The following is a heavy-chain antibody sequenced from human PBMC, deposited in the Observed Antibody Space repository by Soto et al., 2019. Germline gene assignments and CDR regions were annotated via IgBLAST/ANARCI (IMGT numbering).Heavy chain of an antibody. CDR3: AAHDSGGYYAEY. J-gene: IGHJ4*02. V-gene: IGHV4-39*01. D-gene: IGHD3-22*01. Sequence: QLQLQESGPGLVKPSETLSLTCTVSGDSVTISDYYWGWIRQPPGKGLEWIGSIHYSGSTYYNPSLKSRVTISGDTATKRFSLKLTSVTAADAAVYYCAAHDSGGYYAEYWGQGTLVTVSA. CDR2: IHYSGST. CDR1: GDSVTISDYY.